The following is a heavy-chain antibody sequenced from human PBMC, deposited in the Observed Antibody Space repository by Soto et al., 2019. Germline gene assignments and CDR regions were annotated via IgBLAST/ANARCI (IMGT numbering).Heavy chain of an antibody. J-gene: IGHJ4*02. CDR3: ASINRYCRGEDCYSGDHDD. V-gene: IGHV3-23*04. CDR2: IRGNGDNT. CDR1: GFVFRTNA. D-gene: IGHD2-15*01. Sequence: QLVESGGDFAQPGGSLRLSCAASGFVFRTNAMSWVRQRPGQGLEWVSAIRGNGDNTYYADSVKGRFSISRDNSKNTLFLQMNSLRGEDTAMYYCASINRYCRGEDCYSGDHDDWGQGTLVTVSS.